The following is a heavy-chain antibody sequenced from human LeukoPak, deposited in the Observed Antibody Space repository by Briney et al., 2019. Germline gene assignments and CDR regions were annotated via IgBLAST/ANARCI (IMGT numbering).Heavy chain of an antibody. CDR3: ASDRVFYGLDV. CDR2: IKSDGSET. CDR1: GFTFSSYW. J-gene: IGHJ6*02. V-gene: IGHV3-74*01. Sequence: GGSLRLSCAASGFTFSSYWMHWVRQAPGKGLMWVSRIKSDGSETSYADSVKGRFTISRDNARNTLYLQMNSLRPEDTAIYYCASDRVFYGLDVWGQGTTVTVS.